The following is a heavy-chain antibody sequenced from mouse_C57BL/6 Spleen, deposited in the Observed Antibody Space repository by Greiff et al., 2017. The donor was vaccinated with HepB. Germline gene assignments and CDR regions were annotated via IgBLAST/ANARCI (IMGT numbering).Heavy chain of an antibody. CDR1: GYTFTDYN. CDR3: ARGGLGRYFDV. J-gene: IGHJ1*03. V-gene: IGHV1-22*01. D-gene: IGHD4-1*01. CDR2: INPNNGGT. Sequence: SGPELVKPGASVKMSCKASGYTFTDYNMHWVKQSHGKSLEWIGYINPNNGGTSYNQKFKGKATLTVNKSSSTAYMELRSLTSEDSAVYYCARGGLGRYFDVWGTGTTVTVSS.